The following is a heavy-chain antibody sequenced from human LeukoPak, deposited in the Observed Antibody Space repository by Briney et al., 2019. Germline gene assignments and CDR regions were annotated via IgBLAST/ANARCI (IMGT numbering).Heavy chain of an antibody. V-gene: IGHV3-21*04. CDR2: ISSSSSYI. CDR3: ARDLSSGYYYYYYGMDV. Sequence: PGGSLRLSCAASGFTFNSYSMNWVRQAPGKGLEWVSSISSSSSYIYYADSVKGRFTISRDNAKNSLYLQMNSLRAEDTAVYYCARDLSSGYYYYYYGMDVWGQGTTVTVSS. J-gene: IGHJ6*02. CDR1: GFTFNSYS. D-gene: IGHD3-22*01.